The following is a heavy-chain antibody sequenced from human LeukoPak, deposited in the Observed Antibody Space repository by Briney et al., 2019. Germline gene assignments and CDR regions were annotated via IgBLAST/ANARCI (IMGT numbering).Heavy chain of an antibody. D-gene: IGHD5-18*01. CDR1: GKTLSDLS. V-gene: IGHV1-24*01. Sequence: ASVKVSRKVSGKTLSDLSIHWLRQPPGKGLEWLGGSDPEDGERIYAQMFQGRVAMTEDTSIDTAYMELSSLRSEDTAVYYCVTGFTTMAVDYFDYWGQGTLVTVSP. CDR2: SDPEDGER. CDR3: VTGFTTMAVDYFDY. J-gene: IGHJ4*02.